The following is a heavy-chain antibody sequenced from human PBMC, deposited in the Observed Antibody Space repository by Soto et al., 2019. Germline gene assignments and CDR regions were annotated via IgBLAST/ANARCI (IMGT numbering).Heavy chain of an antibody. CDR1: GFTFSSYA. J-gene: IGHJ4*02. CDR3: AKGSASGRPYYFDY. CDR2: ISGSGGDT. V-gene: IGHV3-23*01. D-gene: IGHD5-12*01. Sequence: EVHLLASGGGLVQPGGSLRLSCAASGFTFSSYAMSWVRQAPGKGLEWVSAISGSGGDTYYADSVKGRFTISRDNSRNTLYLQMSSLRAEDMAVYYCAKGSASGRPYYFDYWGQGTLVTVSS.